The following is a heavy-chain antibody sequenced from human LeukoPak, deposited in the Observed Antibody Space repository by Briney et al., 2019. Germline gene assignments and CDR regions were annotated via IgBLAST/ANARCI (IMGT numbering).Heavy chain of an antibody. Sequence: SETLSLTCTVSGGSISSYYWSWIRQPPGKGLEWIGYIYYSGSTNYNPSLKGRVTISVDTSKNQFSLKLGSVTAADTAVYYCARSSSGWYVGYYFDYWGQGTLVTVSS. J-gene: IGHJ4*02. CDR3: ARSSSGWYVGYYFDY. CDR1: GGSISSYY. CDR2: IYYSGST. V-gene: IGHV4-59*01. D-gene: IGHD6-19*01.